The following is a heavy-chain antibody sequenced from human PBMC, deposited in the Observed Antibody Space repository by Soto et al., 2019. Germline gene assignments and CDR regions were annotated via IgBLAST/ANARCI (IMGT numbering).Heavy chain of an antibody. J-gene: IGHJ6*02. CDR3: ARFRRGEYYYYGMDV. Sequence: QVQLQESGPGLVKPSQTLSLTCTVSGGSISSGGYYWSWIRQHPGKGLEWIGYIYYSGSTYYNPSLKSRVTISVDTSKNQFSLKLSSVTAADTAVYYCARFRRGEYYYYGMDVWGQGTTVTVSS. CDR1: GGSISSGGYY. D-gene: IGHD3-10*01. V-gene: IGHV4-31*03. CDR2: IYYSGST.